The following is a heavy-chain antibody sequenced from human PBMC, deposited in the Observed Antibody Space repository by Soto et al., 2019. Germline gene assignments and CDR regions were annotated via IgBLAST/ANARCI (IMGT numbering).Heavy chain of an antibody. CDR3: APLSVSLSGPYGIHV. CDR2: MFYSGLT. J-gene: IGHJ6*02. Sequence: KTSETLSLTCSVSGYSVTSSDYYWAWIRQPPGKGLEWIGSMFYSGLTYYNPSLKSRVTLSVDTSKNQFSVRLNSVPAADTAVYYCAPLSVSLSGPYGIHVWGQGTTVTVSS. V-gene: IGHV4-39*01. CDR1: GYSVTSSDYY. D-gene: IGHD2-15*01.